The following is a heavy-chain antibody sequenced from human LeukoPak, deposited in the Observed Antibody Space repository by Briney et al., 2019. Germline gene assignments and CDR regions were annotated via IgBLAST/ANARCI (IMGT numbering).Heavy chain of an antibody. CDR3: ARDRRNVVVPAVAFDY. J-gene: IGHJ4*02. CDR1: GYTFTSYG. CDR2: ISAYNGNT. D-gene: IGHD2-2*01. V-gene: IGHV1-18*04. Sequence: ASAKVSCKASGYTFTSYGISWVRQAPGQGLEWMGWISAYNGNTNYAQKLQGRVTMTTDTSTSTAYMELRSLRSDDTAVYYCARDRRNVVVPAVAFDYWGQGTLVTVSS.